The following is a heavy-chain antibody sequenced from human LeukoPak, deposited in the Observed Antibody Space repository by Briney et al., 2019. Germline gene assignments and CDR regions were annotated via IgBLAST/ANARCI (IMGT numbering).Heavy chain of an antibody. CDR2: TYYRSKWYN. V-gene: IGHV6-1*01. J-gene: IGHJ5*02. D-gene: IGHD2-2*01. Sequence: SQTLSLTCAISGDSVSSNSAAWNWIRQSPSRGLEWLGRTYYRSKWYNDYAVSVKSRITINPDTSKNQFSLKLSSVTAADTAVYYCARGTWPAAIRWFDPWGQGTLVTVSS. CDR3: ARGTWPAAIRWFDP. CDR1: GDSVSSNSAA.